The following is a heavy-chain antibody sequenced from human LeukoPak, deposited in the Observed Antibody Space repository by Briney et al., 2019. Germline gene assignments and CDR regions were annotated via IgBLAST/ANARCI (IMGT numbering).Heavy chain of an antibody. Sequence: PGGSLRLSCAASGFTFSSYSMNWVRQAPGKGLEWVSSISSSSSYIYYADSVKGRFTISRDNAKNSLYLQMNSLRAEDTAVYYCARGVVGATIRFDPWGQGTLVTVSS. J-gene: IGHJ5*02. D-gene: IGHD1-26*01. CDR1: GFTFSSYS. V-gene: IGHV3-21*01. CDR3: ARGVVGATIRFDP. CDR2: ISSSSSYI.